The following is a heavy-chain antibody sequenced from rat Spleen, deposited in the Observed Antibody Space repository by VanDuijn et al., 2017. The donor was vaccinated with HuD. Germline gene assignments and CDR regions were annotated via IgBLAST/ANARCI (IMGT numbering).Heavy chain of an antibody. CDR1: GFNFNDYW. J-gene: IGHJ2*01. D-gene: IGHD1-2*01. Sequence: EVKLVESGGGLVQPGRSLKLSCAASGFNFNDYWMGWVRQAPGKGLEWIGDINWSGTITYYPDSVKGRFTISRDNSKNALYLQMNNLRSEDTAIYYCTRGTIPAIPFDYWGQGVMVTVSS. V-gene: IGHV4-2*01. CDR2: INWSGTIT. CDR3: TRGTIPAIPFDY.